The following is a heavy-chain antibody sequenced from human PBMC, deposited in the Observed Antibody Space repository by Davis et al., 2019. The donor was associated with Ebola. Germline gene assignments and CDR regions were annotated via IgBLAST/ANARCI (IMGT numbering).Heavy chain of an antibody. V-gene: IGHV5-51*01. J-gene: IGHJ4*02. CDR1: GYSFTSYW. CDR2: IYPGDSDT. CDR3: ARQIRGSGYFDY. D-gene: IGHD6-19*01. Sequence: GGSLRLSCKGSGYSFTSYWIGWVRQMPGKGLEWMGIIYPGDSDTRYSPSFQGQVTISADKSISTAYLQWSSLKASDTAMYHCARQIRGSGYFDYWGQGTLVTVSS.